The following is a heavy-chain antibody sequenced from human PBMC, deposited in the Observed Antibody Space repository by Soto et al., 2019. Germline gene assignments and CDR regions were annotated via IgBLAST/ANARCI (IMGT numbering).Heavy chain of an antibody. CDR3: ARAEYSGRAVRY. CDR2: LYYIETT. Sequence: SETLSLTCTVSGGSINEYYWSWIRQPPGKGLEWIGYLYYIETTNYNPSLKSRVTISVDTSKNQFSLKLSSVTSADTAVYYCARAEYSGRAVRYWGQGPLATASS. CDR1: GGSINEYY. D-gene: IGHD1-26*01. V-gene: IGHV4-59*01. J-gene: IGHJ4*02.